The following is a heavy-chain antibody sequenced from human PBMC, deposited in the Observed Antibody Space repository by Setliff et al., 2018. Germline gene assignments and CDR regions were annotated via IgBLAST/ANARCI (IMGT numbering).Heavy chain of an antibody. J-gene: IGHJ4*02. D-gene: IGHD3-10*01. CDR1: GGSISSGGFY. V-gene: IGHV4-61*09. Sequence: PSETLSLTCSVSGGSISSGGFYWSWIRQSAGRGLEWIGHFHTGGATDYNLSLKSRVTISLDSSKNQFSLRLSSVTAADAAVYFCAGESATIGEFPLYYFDKWGQGIPVTVSS. CDR3: AGESATIGEFPLYYFDK. CDR2: FHTGGAT.